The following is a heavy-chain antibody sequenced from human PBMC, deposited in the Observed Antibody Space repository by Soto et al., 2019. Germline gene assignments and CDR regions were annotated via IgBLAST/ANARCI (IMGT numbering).Heavy chain of an antibody. D-gene: IGHD6-13*01. CDR2: ISGHNGNT. V-gene: IGHV1-18*04. CDR1: GYSFTSYG. CDR3: ARDRSGYSSSWYPSNPNDAFDI. Sequence: ASVKVSCKASGYSFTSYGISWVRQAPGQGPEWMGWISGHNGNTNHPQSLQGRVTMTTDTSTSTAYMELRSLRSDDTAVYYCARDRSGYSSSWYPSNPNDAFDIWGQGTMVTVSS. J-gene: IGHJ3*02.